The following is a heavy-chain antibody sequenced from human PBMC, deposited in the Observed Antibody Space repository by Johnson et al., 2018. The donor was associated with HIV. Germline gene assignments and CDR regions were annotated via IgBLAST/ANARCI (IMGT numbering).Heavy chain of an antibody. CDR1: GFTFSTNA. Sequence: QVYLVESGGSLLQPGGSLRLSCAASGFTFSTNAMSWVRQAPGKGLEWVADISYDGSNKYYADSVKGRFTISRDTSKNTLYLQMNSLRAEDTAVYFCARKSVINFDAFDIWGQGTLVIVSS. CDR2: ISYDGSNK. V-gene: IGHV3-30-3*01. D-gene: IGHD4-23*01. CDR3: ARKSVINFDAFDI. J-gene: IGHJ3*02.